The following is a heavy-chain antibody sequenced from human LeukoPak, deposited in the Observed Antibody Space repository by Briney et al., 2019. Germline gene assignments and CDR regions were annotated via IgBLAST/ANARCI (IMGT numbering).Heavy chain of an antibody. D-gene: IGHD6-13*01. CDR1: GYTFTGYY. V-gene: IGHV1-2*02. Sequence: GASVKVSCKASGYTFTGYYMRWVRQAPGQGLEWMGWINPNSGGTNYAQKFQGRATMTRDTSISTAYMELSRLRSDDTAVYYCAREAVDSSSWYGAYWGQGTLVTVSS. J-gene: IGHJ4*02. CDR2: INPNSGGT. CDR3: AREAVDSSSWYGAY.